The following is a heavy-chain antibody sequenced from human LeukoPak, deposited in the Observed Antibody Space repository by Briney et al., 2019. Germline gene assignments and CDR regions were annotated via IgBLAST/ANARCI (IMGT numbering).Heavy chain of an antibody. CDR2: IYYSGST. CDR1: GGSISSYY. V-gene: IGHV4-59*08. CDR3: GSHHGVGEAPGREV. Sequence: SETLSLTCTVSGGSISSYYWSWIRQPPGKGLEWIGYIYYSGSTNYNPSLKSRVTISVDTSKNQFSLKLSSVTAADTAVYYRGSHHGVGEAPGREVGGQGARV. J-gene: IGHJ3*01. D-gene: IGHD1-1*01.